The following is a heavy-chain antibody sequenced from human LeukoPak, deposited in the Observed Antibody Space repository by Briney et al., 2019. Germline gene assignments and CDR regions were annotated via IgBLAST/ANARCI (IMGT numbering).Heavy chain of an antibody. J-gene: IGHJ5*02. CDR1: GGSISSSSYY. D-gene: IGHD3-10*01. Sequence: PSETLSLTCTGSGGSISSSSYYWGWIRQPPGKGLEWIRSIYYSGSTYYNPSLKSRVTISEDTSKNQFSLKLSSVTAADTAVYYCARGRITMVEGWFDPWGQGTLVTVSS. CDR3: ARGRITMVEGWFDP. V-gene: IGHV4-39*01. CDR2: IYYSGST.